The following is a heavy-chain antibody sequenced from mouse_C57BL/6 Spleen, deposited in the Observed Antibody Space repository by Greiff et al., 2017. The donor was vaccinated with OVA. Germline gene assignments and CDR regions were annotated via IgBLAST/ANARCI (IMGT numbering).Heavy chain of an antibody. D-gene: IGHD1-1*01. CDR3: TRDDGSRSYDFDD. V-gene: IGHV5-9-1*02. CDR2: ISSGGDYI. Sequence: EVKLLESGEGLVKPGGSLKLSCAASGFTFSSYAMYWVRQTPGKRLEWVGYISSGGDYIYYADNVKGRFTMSRDNSRNTLYLQMSSLTSEDTAMYYCTRDDGSRSYDFDDCGQGTTLTVSP. CDR1: GFTFSSYA. J-gene: IGHJ2*01.